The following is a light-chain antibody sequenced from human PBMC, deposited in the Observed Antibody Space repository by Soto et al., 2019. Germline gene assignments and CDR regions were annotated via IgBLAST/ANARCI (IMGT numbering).Light chain of an antibody. V-gene: IGKV1-6*01. J-gene: IGKJ4*01. CDR2: TVS. CDR3: RQDNDYPLT. CDR1: QDIRND. Sequence: AIQMTQSPSSLSASVGDRVTITCRASQDIRNDLAWYQQRPWKAPRLLIFTVSRLQSGVPSRFSGSGYGTDFTLTISRLQPEDFAPYHCRQDNDYPLTCGGGPKVEIK.